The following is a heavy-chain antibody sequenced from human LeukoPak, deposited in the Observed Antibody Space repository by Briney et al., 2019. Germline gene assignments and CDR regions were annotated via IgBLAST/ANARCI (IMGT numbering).Heavy chain of an antibody. V-gene: IGHV3-30*09. CDR3: ARDSSGYAEFDY. Sequence: GRSLRLSCAASGFTFSSYAMHWVRQAPGKGLEWVAVISYDGSNKYYADSVKGRFAISRDNSKNTVYLQMNSLRADDTAVYYCARDSSGYAEFDYWGQGTLVTVSS. J-gene: IGHJ4*02. D-gene: IGHD3-22*01. CDR1: GFTFSSYA. CDR2: ISYDGSNK.